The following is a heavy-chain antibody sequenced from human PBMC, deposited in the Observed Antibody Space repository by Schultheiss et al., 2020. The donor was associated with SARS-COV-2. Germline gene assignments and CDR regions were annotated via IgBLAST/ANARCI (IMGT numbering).Heavy chain of an antibody. CDR2: IKGDGSEK. J-gene: IGHJ4*02. D-gene: IGHD3-16*01. CDR1: GFTFSRYW. Sequence: GGSLRLSCAASGFTFSRYWMTWVRQAPGKGLELVACIKGDGSEKHYVDSVRGRFTISRDNAKNSVHLEMNSLRVEDTAVYYCANVGDYGYLWGTYGEDGYWGQGTLVTVSS. V-gene: IGHV3-7*01. CDR3: ANVGDYGYLWGTYGEDGY.